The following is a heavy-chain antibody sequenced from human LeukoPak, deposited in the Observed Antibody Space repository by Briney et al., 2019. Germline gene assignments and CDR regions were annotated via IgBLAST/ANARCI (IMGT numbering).Heavy chain of an antibody. Sequence: GASVKVSCKASGYTFTGYYMHWVRQAPGQGLEWLGWINPNSGGTNYAQKFQGRVTMTRDTSISTAYMELSRLRSDDTAVYYCARGLRFLEWLPAFDIWGQGTMVTVSS. CDR1: GYTFTGYY. V-gene: IGHV1-2*02. D-gene: IGHD3-3*01. CDR3: ARGLRFLEWLPAFDI. J-gene: IGHJ3*02. CDR2: INPNSGGT.